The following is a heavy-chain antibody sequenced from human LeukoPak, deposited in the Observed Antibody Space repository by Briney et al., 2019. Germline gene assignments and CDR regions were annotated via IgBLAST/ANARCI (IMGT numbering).Heavy chain of an antibody. V-gene: IGHV3-23*01. Sequence: GGSLRLSCAASGFTFSNCAMSWIRQAPGKGLEWVSATRGSGGTTYYTDSVKGRFTISGDNSQNTLYLQMNNLRAEDTAVYYCATHTGYSSGWHYYFDYWGQGTLVTVSS. CDR1: GFTFSNCA. CDR2: TRGSGGTT. D-gene: IGHD6-19*01. CDR3: ATHTGYSSGWHYYFDY. J-gene: IGHJ4*02.